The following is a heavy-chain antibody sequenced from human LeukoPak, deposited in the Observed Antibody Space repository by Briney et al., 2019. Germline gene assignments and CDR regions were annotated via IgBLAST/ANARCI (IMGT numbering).Heavy chain of an antibody. CDR2: IKQDGSEK. D-gene: IGHD6-13*01. Sequence: GGSLRLSCAASGFTFSSYWMSWVRQAPGKGLEWVANIKQDGSEKYYVDSVKGRFTISRDNAKNSLYLQMNSLRAEDTAVYYCASGPGSSWDYYFDYWGQGTLVTVSS. CDR3: ASGPGSSWDYYFDY. J-gene: IGHJ4*02. CDR1: GFTFSSYW. V-gene: IGHV3-7*03.